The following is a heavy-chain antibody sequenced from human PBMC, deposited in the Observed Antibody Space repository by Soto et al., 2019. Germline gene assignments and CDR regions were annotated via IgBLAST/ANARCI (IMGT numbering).Heavy chain of an antibody. D-gene: IGHD3-22*01. Sequence: QVQLVQSGAEVKKPGSSVKVSCKASGGTLSSYAISWVRQAPGQGLEWMGGFIPIFGTENYAQKFQGRVTITADKSTNTAYMELSSLRSEDTAVYYCARDNYYDTSGYYHYYFDYWGQGTLVTVSS. CDR3: ARDNYYDTSGYYHYYFDY. CDR2: FIPIFGTE. CDR1: GGTLSSYA. J-gene: IGHJ4*02. V-gene: IGHV1-69*06.